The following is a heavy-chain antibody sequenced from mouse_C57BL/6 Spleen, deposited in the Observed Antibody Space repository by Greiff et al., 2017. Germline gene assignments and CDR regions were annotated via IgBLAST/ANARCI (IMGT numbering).Heavy chain of an antibody. CDR1: GYTFTDYY. CDR3: ARDYGNYEYFGV. V-gene: IGHV1-76*01. Sequence: QVQLQQSGAELVRPGASVKLSCKASGYTFTDYYINWVKQRPGQGLEWIARIYPGSGNTYYNEKFKGKATLTAEKSSSTAYMQLSSLTSEDSAVYFCARDYGNYEYFGVWGTGTTVTVSS. D-gene: IGHD2-1*01. CDR2: IYPGSGNT. J-gene: IGHJ1*03.